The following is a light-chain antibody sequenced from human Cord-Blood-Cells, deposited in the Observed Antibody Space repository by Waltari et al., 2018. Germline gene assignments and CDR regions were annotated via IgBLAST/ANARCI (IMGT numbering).Light chain of an antibody. V-gene: IGKV1-39*01. Sequence: DIQMTQSPYSLSASVGDRVTITCRASQIISSYLNWYQQKPGKAPKLLIYAASSLQSGVPSRFSGSGSGTDFTLTISRLQPEEFATYYCQQSYSTPYSFGQGTKLEIK. J-gene: IGKJ2*03. CDR2: AAS. CDR1: QIISSY. CDR3: QQSYSTPYS.